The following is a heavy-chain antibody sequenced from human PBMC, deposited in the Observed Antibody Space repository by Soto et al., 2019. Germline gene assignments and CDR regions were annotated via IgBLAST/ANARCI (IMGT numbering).Heavy chain of an antibody. J-gene: IGHJ3*02. D-gene: IGHD3-22*01. V-gene: IGHV1-69*12. CDR2: IIPVFGTA. CDR3: ARGAATHLVVVMYDALEM. Sequence: QVQLVQSGAEVKKPGSSVKVSCKASGATLDTFINFGITWVRRAPGQGLEWMGGIIPVFGTAHYAQKFQGRLTNNADGPTRTAYMELSSLTSEDTAVYYCARGAATHLVVVMYDALEMWGQGTMVTVSS. CDR1: GATLDTFINFG.